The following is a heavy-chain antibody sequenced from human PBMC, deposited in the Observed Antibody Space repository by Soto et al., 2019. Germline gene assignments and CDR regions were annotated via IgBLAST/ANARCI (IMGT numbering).Heavy chain of an antibody. D-gene: IGHD3-22*01. J-gene: IGHJ5*02. V-gene: IGHV4-38-2*01. Sequence: KASETLSLTCAVSGYSISSGYYWGWLRPPPGKGLEWIGSIYHVGSTYYNPSLNSRVTLSIDMTNNHVSLILNSVTAADTAVYYCARVGTWVPYYYDSSPYTFENGSEPWGKGKMVIVSA. CDR1: GYSISSGYY. CDR2: IYHVGST. CDR3: ARVGTWVPYYYDSSPYTFENGSEP.